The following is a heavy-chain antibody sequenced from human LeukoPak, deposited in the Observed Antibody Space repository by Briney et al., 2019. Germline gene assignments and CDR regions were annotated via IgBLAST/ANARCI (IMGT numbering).Heavy chain of an antibody. CDR2: IIPILGIA. CDR3: ARPGDTDLTTERRIAVARFDAFDI. D-gene: IGHD6-19*01. J-gene: IGHJ3*02. V-gene: IGHV1-69*04. CDR1: GGTFSSYA. Sequence: ASVKVSCKASGGTFSSYAISWVRQAPGQGLEWMGRIIPILGIANYAQKFQGRVTITADKSTSTAYMELSSLRSEDTAVYYCARPGDTDLTTERRIAVARFDAFDIWGQGTMVTVSS.